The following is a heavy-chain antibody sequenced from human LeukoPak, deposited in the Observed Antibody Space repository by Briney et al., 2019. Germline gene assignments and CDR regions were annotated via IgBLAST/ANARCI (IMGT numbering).Heavy chain of an antibody. J-gene: IGHJ5*02. CDR2: IYYSGST. CDR1: GDSISSSY. D-gene: IGHD3-10*01. V-gene: IGHV4-59*01. Sequence: SETLSLTCTISGDSISSSYWSWIRQPPGKGMEWIGYIYYSGSTNYNPSLKSRVTISVDTSKNQLSLKLNSVTAADTAVYYCARGLWFGGFDPWGQGTLVTVSS. CDR3: ARGLWFGGFDP.